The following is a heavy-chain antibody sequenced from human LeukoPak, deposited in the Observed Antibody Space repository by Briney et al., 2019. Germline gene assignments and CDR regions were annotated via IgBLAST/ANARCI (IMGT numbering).Heavy chain of an antibody. Sequence: ASVKVSCKASGYTFTGYYMHWVRQAPGQGLEWMGWINPNSGGTNYAQKFQGRVTMTRDTSISTAYMELSRLRSDDTAVYYCARDLIRRGGSYRPPFNYWGQGTLVTVSS. V-gene: IGHV1-2*02. CDR2: INPNSGGT. J-gene: IGHJ4*02. CDR3: ARDLIRRGGSYRPPFNY. CDR1: GYTFTGYY. D-gene: IGHD1-26*01.